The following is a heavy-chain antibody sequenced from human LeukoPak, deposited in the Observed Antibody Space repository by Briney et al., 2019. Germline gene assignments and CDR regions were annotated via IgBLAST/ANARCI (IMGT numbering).Heavy chain of an antibody. D-gene: IGHD3-16*01. CDR2: IYYSGSS. Sequence: SETLSLTCNVSGGSISGYHWSWIRQPPGKGLEWLGYIYYSGSSNYNPSLKSRVTISVDASKNQFSLKLSSVTAADTAVYYCATDLGYWGQGTLVTVSS. J-gene: IGHJ4*02. CDR1: GGSISGYH. V-gene: IGHV4-59*08. CDR3: ATDLGY.